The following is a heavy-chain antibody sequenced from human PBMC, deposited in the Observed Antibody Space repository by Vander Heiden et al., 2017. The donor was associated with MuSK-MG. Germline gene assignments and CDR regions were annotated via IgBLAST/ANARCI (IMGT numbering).Heavy chain of an antibody. D-gene: IGHD3-10*01. Sequence: QVQPAASGGGVAQPGRSLRTPCAASGFSLSSSGMHWVRPAPGKGLEWVAAIWYDGSNKYYTDSVKGRFTISRDNSKNMLHLQMNSLRGDDTAVYYCARDLTGSGGAFDIWGQGTMVTVSS. CDR3: ARDLTGSGGAFDI. V-gene: IGHV3-33*01. J-gene: IGHJ3*02. CDR1: GFSLSSSG. CDR2: IWYDGSNK.